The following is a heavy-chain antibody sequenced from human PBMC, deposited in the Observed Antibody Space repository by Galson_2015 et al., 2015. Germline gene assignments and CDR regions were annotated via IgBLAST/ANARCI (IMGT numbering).Heavy chain of an antibody. V-gene: IGHV1-46*01. Sequence: SVKVSCKASGDTFTTYYMHWVRQAPGQGLGWMGIINPSGDSTNYTQKFQGRVTMTRDTSTSTVYMELSSLRSEDTAMYYCASPRRVDQSFEIWGQGTMVTVSS. D-gene: IGHD3-3*01. CDR1: GDTFTTYY. CDR2: INPSGDST. J-gene: IGHJ3*02. CDR3: ASPRRVDQSFEI.